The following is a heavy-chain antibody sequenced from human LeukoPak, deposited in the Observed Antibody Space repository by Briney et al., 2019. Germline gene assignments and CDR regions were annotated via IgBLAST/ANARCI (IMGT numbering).Heavy chain of an antibody. J-gene: IGHJ4*02. CDR3: ARGREVTQGLADY. D-gene: IGHD2-21*02. Sequence: ASVKVSCKASGYTFTSYDIKWVRQATGQGLEWMGWMNPNSGNTGYAQKFQGRVTMTRNTSISTDYMELSSLRSEDTAVYYCARGREVTQGLADYWGQGTLVTVSS. CDR2: MNPNSGNT. V-gene: IGHV1-8*01. CDR1: GYTFTSYD.